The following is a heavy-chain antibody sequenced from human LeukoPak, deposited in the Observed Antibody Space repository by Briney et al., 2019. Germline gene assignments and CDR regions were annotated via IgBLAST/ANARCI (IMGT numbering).Heavy chain of an antibody. CDR1: GFAFSSYA. J-gene: IGHJ4*02. CDR2: ITTNGGST. D-gene: IGHD6-19*01. CDR3: AKERLGYFDY. Sequence: GGSLRLSRAASGFAFSSYAMSWVRQAPGRGLEWVSAITTNGGSTYYADSVKGRFTISRDNSKNTLYLQMNSLRPEDRAVYFCAKERLGYFDYWGQGILVTVSS. V-gene: IGHV3-23*01.